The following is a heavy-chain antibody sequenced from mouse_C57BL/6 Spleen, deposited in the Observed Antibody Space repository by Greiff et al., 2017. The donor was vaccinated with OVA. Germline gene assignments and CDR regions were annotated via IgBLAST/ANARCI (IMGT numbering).Heavy chain of an antibody. J-gene: IGHJ1*03. CDR2: IHPNSGST. CDR1: GYTFTSYW. CDR3: ARGGTTVVGHWYFDV. V-gene: IGHV1-64*01. D-gene: IGHD1-1*01. Sequence: QVHVKQSGAELVKPGASVKLSCKASGYTFTSYWMHWVKQRPGQGLEWIGMIHPNSGSTNYNEKFKSKATLTVDKSSSTAYMQLSSLTSEDSAVYYCARGGTTVVGHWYFDVWGTGTTVTVSS.